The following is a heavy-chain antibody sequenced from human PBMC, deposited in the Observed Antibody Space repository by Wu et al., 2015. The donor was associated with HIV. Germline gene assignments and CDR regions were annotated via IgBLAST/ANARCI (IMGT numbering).Heavy chain of an antibody. CDR3: ARAVTTGYSPFDY. V-gene: IGHV1-2*02. D-gene: IGHD3-9*01. Sequence: QALLVQSGAEVKEPGASVKVSCRASGYTLTDNYLHWLRQAPGQGLEWMGWINPKSGGTDFAQKFHGRVAVTRDTSTGTAYMELIRLTSDDTAVYYCARAVTTGYSPFDYWGQGTLVTVSS. CDR2: INPKSGGT. J-gene: IGHJ4*02. CDR1: GYTLTDNY.